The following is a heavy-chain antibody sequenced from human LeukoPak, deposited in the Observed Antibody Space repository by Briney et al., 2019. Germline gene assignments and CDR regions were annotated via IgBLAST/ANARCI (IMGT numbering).Heavy chain of an antibody. J-gene: IGHJ4*02. D-gene: IGHD3-22*01. Sequence: PGGSLEISCKGSGSNFTSYWIGWVRPLPGKGVEWMGFIYPGDSDTRYSRSFQGQVTFSADKSISTAYLQWSSLKASDTAMYYCARRGYYDSLDYWGQGTLVTVSS. CDR1: GSNFTSYW. CDR2: IYPGDSDT. V-gene: IGHV5-51*01. CDR3: ARRGYYDSLDY.